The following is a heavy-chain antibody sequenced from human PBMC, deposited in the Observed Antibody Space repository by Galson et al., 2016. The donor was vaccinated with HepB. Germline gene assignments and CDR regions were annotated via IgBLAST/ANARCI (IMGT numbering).Heavy chain of an antibody. J-gene: IGHJ4*02. CDR1: GFSLSSYG. Sequence: SLRLSCAASGFSLSSYGMHWVRQAPGKGLEWVAVIWYDGSNKYYADSVKGRFTISRDNSKNTLYLQVNSLRAEDTAVYYCARGKGRLGYFDYWGQGTLVTVSS. D-gene: IGHD3-9*01. CDR3: ARGKGRLGYFDY. V-gene: IGHV3-33*01. CDR2: IWYDGSNK.